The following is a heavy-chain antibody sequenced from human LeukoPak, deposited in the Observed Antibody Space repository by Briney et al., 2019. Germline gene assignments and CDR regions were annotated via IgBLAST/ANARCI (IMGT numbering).Heavy chain of an antibody. CDR3: AGPSNLDY. CDR1: GGSISSYY. V-gene: IGHV4-59*12. Sequence: PSETLSLTCTVSGGSISSYYWSWIRQPPGKGLEWIGYIYYSGSTNYNPSLKSRVTISVDTSKNQFSLKLSSVTVADTAVYYCAGPSNLDYWGQGTLVTVSS. CDR2: IYYSGST. J-gene: IGHJ4*02. D-gene: IGHD2-2*01.